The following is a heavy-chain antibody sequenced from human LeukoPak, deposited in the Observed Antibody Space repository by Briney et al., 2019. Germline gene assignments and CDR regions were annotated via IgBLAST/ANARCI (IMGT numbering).Heavy chain of an antibody. D-gene: IGHD6-13*01. CDR3: AKSIASAGTNSCYYMDV. CDR1: GGSISSHH. CDR2: INYNGST. J-gene: IGHJ6*03. V-gene: IGHV4-59*08. Sequence: SETLSLTCTVSGGSISSHHWSWIRQPPGKGLEWIGFINYNGSTNFNPSLNSRVNISLDTSKNQVSLRLSSVTAADTAVYLCAKSIASAGTNSCYYMDVWGTGTTVTVSS.